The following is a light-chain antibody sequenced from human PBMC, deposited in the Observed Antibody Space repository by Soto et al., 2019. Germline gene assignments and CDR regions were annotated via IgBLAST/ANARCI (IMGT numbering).Light chain of an antibody. CDR2: DVS. J-gene: IGLJ1*01. Sequence: QSVLTQPASVSGSPGQSITISCTGTSSDVGGYNYVSWYQQHPGKAPKLMIYDVSNRPSGVSNRFSGSKSGNTASLTISGLQAEDEADYYCSSYTSSLYVFGTWTKVTVL. CDR1: SSDVGGYNY. CDR3: SSYTSSLYV. V-gene: IGLV2-14*01.